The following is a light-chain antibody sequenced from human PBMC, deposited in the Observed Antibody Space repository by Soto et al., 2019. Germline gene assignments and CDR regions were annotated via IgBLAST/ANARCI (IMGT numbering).Light chain of an antibody. Sequence: DIQMTQSPSTLSASVGDRVTITCRASQSISSWLAWYQQKPGKAPKLLIYDASSLESGVPSRFSGSGFGTEFTLTISSLQPEDFATYYCQQSYSTWWTFGQGTKVDIK. V-gene: IGKV1-5*01. CDR1: QSISSW. CDR2: DAS. J-gene: IGKJ1*01. CDR3: QQSYSTWWT.